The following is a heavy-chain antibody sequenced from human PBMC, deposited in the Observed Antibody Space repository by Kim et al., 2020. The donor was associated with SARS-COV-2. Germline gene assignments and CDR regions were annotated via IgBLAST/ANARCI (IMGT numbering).Heavy chain of an antibody. Sequence: GGSLRLSCAASGFTFSSYWMHWVRQAPGKGLVWVSRINSDGSSTSYADSVKGRFTISRDNAKNTLYLQMNSLRAEDTAVYYCARGGDSSGYYYDDAFDIWGQGTMVTVSS. CDR3: ARGGDSSGYYYDDAFDI. V-gene: IGHV3-74*01. CDR2: INSDGSST. CDR1: GFTFSSYW. J-gene: IGHJ3*02. D-gene: IGHD3-22*01.